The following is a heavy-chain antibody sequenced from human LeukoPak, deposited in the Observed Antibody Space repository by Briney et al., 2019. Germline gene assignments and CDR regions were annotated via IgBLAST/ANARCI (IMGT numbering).Heavy chain of an antibody. J-gene: IGHJ5*02. D-gene: IGHD2-2*01. V-gene: IGHV4-4*07. Sequence: SETLSLTCTVSGGSISSYYWSWIRQPAGKGLEWIGRIYTSGSTNYNPSLKSRVTMSVDTSKNQFSLKLSSVTAADTAVYYCARPGPNCSSTSCPNWFDPWGQGTLVTVSS. CDR3: ARPGPNCSSTSCPNWFDP. CDR1: GGSISSYY. CDR2: IYTSGST.